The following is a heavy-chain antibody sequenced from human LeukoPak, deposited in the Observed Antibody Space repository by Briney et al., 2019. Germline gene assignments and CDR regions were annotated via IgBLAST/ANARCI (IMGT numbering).Heavy chain of an antibody. J-gene: IGHJ2*01. D-gene: IGHD3-22*01. V-gene: IGHV1-69*05. CDR1: GGTLSSYA. Sequence: ASVKVSCKASGGTLSSYAISWVRQAPGQGLEWMGRIIPIFGTANYAQKFQGRVTITTDESTSTAYMELSSLRSEDTAVYYCASNRPSYYYDSSGYGNWYFDLWGRGTLVTVSS. CDR2: IIPIFGTA. CDR3: ASNRPSYYYDSSGYGNWYFDL.